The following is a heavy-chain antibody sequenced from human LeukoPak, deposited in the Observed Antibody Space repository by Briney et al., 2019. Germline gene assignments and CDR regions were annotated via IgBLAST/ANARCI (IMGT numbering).Heavy chain of an antibody. Sequence: PPETLSLTCTVSGGSISSYYWSWIRQPPGKGLEWIGCIYYSGSTNYNPSLKSRVTISVDTSKNQFSLKLSSVTAADTAVYYCARAYYETLFDYWGQGTLVSVSS. V-gene: IGHV4-59*01. J-gene: IGHJ4*02. CDR2: IYYSGST. CDR3: ARAYYETLFDY. CDR1: GGSISSYY. D-gene: IGHD3-22*01.